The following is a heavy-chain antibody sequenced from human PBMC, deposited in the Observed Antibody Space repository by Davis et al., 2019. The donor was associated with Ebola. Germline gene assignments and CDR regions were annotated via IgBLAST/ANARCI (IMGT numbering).Heavy chain of an antibody. J-gene: IGHJ4*02. CDR2: INPNSGGT. CDR3: ARAPTWSQINYYCFDY. Sequence: ASVQVSCKASGYTFTSYVISWVRQAPGQGLEWMGWINPNSGGTNYAQKFQGRVTLTRNTSISTAYMELSSLSSEDTAVYYCARAPTWSQINYYCFDYWGQGTLVTVSS. CDR1: GYTFTSYV. D-gene: IGHD3-10*01. V-gene: IGHV1-8*02.